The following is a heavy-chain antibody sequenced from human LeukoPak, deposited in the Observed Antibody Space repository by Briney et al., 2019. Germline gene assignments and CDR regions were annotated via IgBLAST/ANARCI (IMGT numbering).Heavy chain of an antibody. CDR2: ISYDGVKK. CDR3: AKSTTTGLNDAFDI. CDR1: GFTFSSYG. D-gene: IGHD1-1*01. Sequence: GGSLRLSCGASGFTFSSYGMHWVRQAPGKGLEWVAVISYDGVKKYYADSVKGRFPISRDNSKNTLYLQMNSLRGEDTAVYYCAKSTTTGLNDAFDIWGQGTMVTVSS. V-gene: IGHV3-30*18. J-gene: IGHJ3*02.